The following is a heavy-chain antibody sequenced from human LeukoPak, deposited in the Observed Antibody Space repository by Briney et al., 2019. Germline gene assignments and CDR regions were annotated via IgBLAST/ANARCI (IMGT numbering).Heavy chain of an antibody. CDR2: INNDGNRI. V-gene: IGHV3-74*01. D-gene: IGHD7-27*01. Sequence: PGGSLRLSCAASGFTVSNSWMFWVRQAPGKGLMYVSEINNDGNRIRYVDSVKGRFTISGDGAKNTLFLQMNSLRDDDTAMYYCARGGLPGGFDYWGQGILVTVSS. J-gene: IGHJ4*02. CDR1: GFTVSNSW. CDR3: ARGGLPGGFDY.